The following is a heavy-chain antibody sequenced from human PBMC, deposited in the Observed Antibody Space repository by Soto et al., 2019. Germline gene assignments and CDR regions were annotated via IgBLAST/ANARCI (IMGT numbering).Heavy chain of an antibody. Sequence: PGESLKISCKGSGYSFTSYWIGWVRQMPGKGLEWMGIIYPGDSDTRYSPSFQGQVTISADKSISTAYLQWSSLKASDTAMYYCARRNYCGGDCYHQYGMDVWGQGTTVTVSS. J-gene: IGHJ6*02. D-gene: IGHD2-21*02. CDR1: GYSFTSYW. V-gene: IGHV5-51*01. CDR2: IYPGDSDT. CDR3: ARRNYCGGDCYHQYGMDV.